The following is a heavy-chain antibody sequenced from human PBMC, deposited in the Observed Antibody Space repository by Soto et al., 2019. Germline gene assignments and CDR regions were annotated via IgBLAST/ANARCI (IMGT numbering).Heavy chain of an antibody. J-gene: IGHJ4*02. CDR3: ASRYCSSSSCHYFDY. CDR2: IYYSGVT. D-gene: IGHD2-15*01. V-gene: IGHV4-30-4*01. Sequence: ASETLSLTCTVAGGSISNGVYYWSWIRQPPGKGLEWIGYIYYSGVTYYNPSLKSRLTISVDTSKNQFSLKLSSVTAADTAVYYFASRYCSSSSCHYFDYWGQGTLVTVSS. CDR1: GGSISNGVYY.